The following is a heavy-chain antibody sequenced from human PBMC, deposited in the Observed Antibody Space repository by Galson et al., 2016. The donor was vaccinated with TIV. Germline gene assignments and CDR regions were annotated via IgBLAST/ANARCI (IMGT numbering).Heavy chain of an antibody. D-gene: IGHD3-9*01. CDR1: GYKFIGYH. J-gene: IGHJ4*02. V-gene: IGHV1-2*02. CDR3: ARGFGVLTGNYLPKDFDY. CDR2: IKPNRGDT. Sequence: SVKVSCKASGYKFIGYHVHWVRQAPGQGLEWMGWIKPNRGDTNVAQKFPGRVTMTRDTSITTAYLELSGLRSDDTAVYYCARGFGVLTGNYLPKDFDYWGQGTLVTVSS.